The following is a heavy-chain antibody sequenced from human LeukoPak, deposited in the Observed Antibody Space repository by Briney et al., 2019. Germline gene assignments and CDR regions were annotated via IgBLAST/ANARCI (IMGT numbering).Heavy chain of an antibody. CDR3: ARVSTVGYYYYGMDV. J-gene: IGHJ6*02. CDR1: GFTVSSNY. Sequence: PGGSLRLSCAASGFTVSSNYMSWVRQAPGEGLEWVSVIYSGGSTYYADSVKGRFTISRDNSKNTLYLQMNSLRAEDTAVYYCARVSTVGYYYYGMDVWGQGTTVTVSS. D-gene: IGHD4-23*01. CDR2: IYSGGST. V-gene: IGHV3-66*02.